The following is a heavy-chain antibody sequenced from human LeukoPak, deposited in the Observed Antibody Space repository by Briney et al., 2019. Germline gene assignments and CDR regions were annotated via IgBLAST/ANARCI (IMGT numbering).Heavy chain of an antibody. CDR3: ARERAVQGYCSGGSCYINDY. CDR1: GYTFTGYY. V-gene: IGHV1-2*06. D-gene: IGHD2-15*01. J-gene: IGHJ4*02. Sequence: ASVKVSCKASGYTFTGYYMHWVRQAPRQGLEWMGRINPNSGGTNYVQKFQGRVTMTRDTSISTAYMELSRLRSDDTAVYYCARERAVQGYCSGGSCYINDYWGQGTLVTVSS. CDR2: INPNSGGT.